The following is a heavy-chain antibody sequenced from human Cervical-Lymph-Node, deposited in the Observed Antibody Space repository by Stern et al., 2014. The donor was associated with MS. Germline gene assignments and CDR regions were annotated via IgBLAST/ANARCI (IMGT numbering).Heavy chain of an antibody. V-gene: IGHV1-3*01. J-gene: IGHJ5*02. CDR2: INGDNGKT. D-gene: IGHD2-21*02. CDR1: GYTFTSYP. Sequence: VQLVESGAEVKKPGASVKVSCKASGYTFTSYPIHWVRQAPGQRLEWMGWINGDNGKTQYSQKFQGRVTITSDRSASTAYMEVSSLTSEDTAVYYCARDSGHIAVLTPPNWFDPWGPGTLVIVSS. CDR3: ARDSGHIAVLTPPNWFDP.